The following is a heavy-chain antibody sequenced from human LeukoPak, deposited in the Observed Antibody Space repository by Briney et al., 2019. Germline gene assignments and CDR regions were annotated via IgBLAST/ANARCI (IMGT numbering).Heavy chain of an antibody. CDR3: ARDHQEAGNYFDY. Sequence: PWGSLRLSCAASGFTFSSYSMNWVRQAPGKGLEWVSSISSSSSYIYYADSVKGRFTISRDNAKNSLYLQMNSLRAEDMAVYYCARDHQEAGNYFDYWGQGTLVTVSS. CDR1: GFTFSSYS. V-gene: IGHV3-21*01. CDR2: ISSSSSYI. D-gene: IGHD6-19*01. J-gene: IGHJ4*02.